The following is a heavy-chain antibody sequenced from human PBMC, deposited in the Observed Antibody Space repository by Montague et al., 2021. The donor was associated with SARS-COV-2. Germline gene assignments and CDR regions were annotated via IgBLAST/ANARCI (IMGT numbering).Heavy chain of an antibody. D-gene: IGHD5-18*01. CDR3: ARREYSYGWGD. Sequence: SETLSLTCTATGGPISGSSDYWGWIRQSPGQGLEWIASVDYSGNTYYSPYLKSGLTISVDTSKNQFSLKLNSVTAADTALYYCARREYSYGWGDWGQGTLVTVSS. CDR2: VDYSGNT. J-gene: IGHJ4*02. V-gene: IGHV4-39*01. CDR1: GGPISGSSDY.